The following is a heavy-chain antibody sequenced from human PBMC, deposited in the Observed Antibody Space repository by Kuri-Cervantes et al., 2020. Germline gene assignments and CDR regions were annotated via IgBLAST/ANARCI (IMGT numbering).Heavy chain of an antibody. CDR2: INPNGGGT. Sequence: ASVKVSCKASGYTFTSYAMHWVRQAPGQRLEWMGWINPNGGGTHYAQSFQGRVTMTRDTSISTAYMELSRLRSDDTAVYYCARDRGLYGRYNWFDPWGQGTLVTVSS. CDR1: GYTFTSYA. J-gene: IGHJ5*02. D-gene: IGHD3-10*01. V-gene: IGHV1-2*02. CDR3: ARDRGLYGRYNWFDP.